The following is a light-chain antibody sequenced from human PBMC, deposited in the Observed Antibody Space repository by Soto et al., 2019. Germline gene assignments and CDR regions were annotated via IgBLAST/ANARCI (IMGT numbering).Light chain of an antibody. Sequence: QSVLTQPASVSGSPGQSITISCTGTSSDVGGYNYVSWYQHHPGKAPKLMIYDVSDRPSGVSNRFSGSKSGNTASLTISGLQAEDEAEYYCTSYTSTSPHVVFGGGTKVTVL. CDR3: TSYTSTSPHVV. CDR2: DVS. J-gene: IGLJ2*01. V-gene: IGLV2-14*03. CDR1: SSDVGGYNY.